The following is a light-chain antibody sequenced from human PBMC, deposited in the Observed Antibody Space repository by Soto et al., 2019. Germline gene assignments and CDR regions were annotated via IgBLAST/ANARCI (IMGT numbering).Light chain of an antibody. CDR3: QQYNDWTLYT. J-gene: IGKJ2*01. CDR2: GAS. V-gene: IGKV3-15*01. CDR1: QSITST. Sequence: EIVMTQSPATLSVSPGDRATLSCRASQSITSTLAWYQQKPGQAPRLLIYGASTRVTGIPVRFSGSGSGTEFTLTIRSLQPEDFAVYYCQQYNDWTLYTFGQGTKLEIK.